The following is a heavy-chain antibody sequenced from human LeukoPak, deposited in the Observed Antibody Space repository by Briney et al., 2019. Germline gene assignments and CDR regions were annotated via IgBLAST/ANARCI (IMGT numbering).Heavy chain of an antibody. J-gene: IGHJ4*02. Sequence: GGSLRLSCAASGFTFNRHWMSWVRQAPGKGLEWVATIRQDGSVKYYLDSVEGRFIISRDNAKISLSLQMNSLRAEDTAVYYCAKHLGGNYFDRPFDYWGQGTLVTVSS. CDR3: AKHLGGNYFDRPFDY. V-gene: IGHV3-7*03. CDR2: IRQDGSVK. CDR1: GFTFNRHW. D-gene: IGHD3-22*01.